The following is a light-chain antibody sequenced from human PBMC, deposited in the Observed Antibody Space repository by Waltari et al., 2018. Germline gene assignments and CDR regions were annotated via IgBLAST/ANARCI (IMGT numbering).Light chain of an antibody. CDR2: AAS. J-gene: IGKJ3*01. V-gene: IGKV1-39*01. CDR1: QSISSY. Sequence: DIKMTKSPSSLSASVGDRVPIPCRASQSISSYLNWYKQKPGKAPKLLIYAASSLQSGVPARFSGSGAGTDFTLTISSLQPEDFATYYCQQSYSTPGFTFGPGTKVDIK. CDR3: QQSYSTPGFT.